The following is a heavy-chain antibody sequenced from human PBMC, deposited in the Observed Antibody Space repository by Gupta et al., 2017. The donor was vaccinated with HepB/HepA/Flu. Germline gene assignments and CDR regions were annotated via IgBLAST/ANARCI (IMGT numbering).Heavy chain of an antibody. D-gene: IGHD3-3*01. CDR2: ISGDADNT. Sequence: EVQVLESGGGLVQSGGSLRLSCVASGFTFSGYGMAWVRQAPGKGPEWVSTISGDADNTHYAASGKGRFTISRDNSRNTLYLQMKSLRADETAXYXCARDVXPKYDFWSGMFDYWGQGTLVTVSS. V-gene: IGHV3-23*01. CDR3: ARDVXPKYDFWSGMFDY. J-gene: IGHJ4*02. CDR1: GFTFSGYG.